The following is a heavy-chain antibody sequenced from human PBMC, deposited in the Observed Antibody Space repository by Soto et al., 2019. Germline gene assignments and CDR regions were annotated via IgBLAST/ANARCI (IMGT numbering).Heavy chain of an antibody. CDR3: ERGGEWDSVEAFGI. CDR1: GFSFSSYA. D-gene: IGHD3-10*01. J-gene: IGHJ3*02. Sequence: QVQLVESGGGVVQPGRSLRLSCAASGFSFSSYAMHWVRQAPGKGLEWVAVIEYDGNNKYYADSVKGRFTISRDNTRNTLYLQPDTPRAEDTAVYYCERGGEWDSVEAFGIWGQGPMVTVSS. CDR2: IEYDGNNK. V-gene: IGHV3-33*05.